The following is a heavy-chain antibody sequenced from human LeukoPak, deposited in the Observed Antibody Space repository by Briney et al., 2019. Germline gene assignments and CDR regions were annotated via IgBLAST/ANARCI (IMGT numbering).Heavy chain of an antibody. Sequence: PGGSLRLSCAASGFTFSSYWMSWVRQAPGKGLEWVANIKQDGSEKYYVDSVKGRFTISRDNAKNSLYLQMNSLRAEDTAVYYCARDGAASGWYVPVVDYWGQGTLVTVSS. CDR2: IKQDGSEK. CDR3: ARDGAASGWYVPVVDY. J-gene: IGHJ4*02. D-gene: IGHD6-19*01. CDR1: GFTFSSYW. V-gene: IGHV3-7*01.